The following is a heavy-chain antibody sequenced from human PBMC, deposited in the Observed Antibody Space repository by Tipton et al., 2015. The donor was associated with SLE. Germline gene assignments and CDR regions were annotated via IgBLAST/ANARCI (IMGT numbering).Heavy chain of an antibody. J-gene: IGHJ4*02. Sequence: TLSLTCAVSGYSISSGYYWGWIRQPPGKGLEWIGSIYYSGSTYYNPSLKSRATISVDTSKNQFSPKLSSVTAADTAVYYCARVAAAVRDYFDYWGQGTLVTVSS. V-gene: IGHV4-38-2*01. CDR1: GYSISSGYY. CDR3: ARVAAAVRDYFDY. D-gene: IGHD6-13*01. CDR2: IYYSGST.